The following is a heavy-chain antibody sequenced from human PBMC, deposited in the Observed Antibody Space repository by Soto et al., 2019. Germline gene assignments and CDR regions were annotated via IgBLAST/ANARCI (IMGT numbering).Heavy chain of an antibody. D-gene: IGHD5-12*01. Sequence: QVQLVESGGGVVQPGRSLRLSCAASGFTFSSYGMHWVSQAPGKGLEWVAVIWYDGSNKYYADSVKGRFTISRDNSKNTLYLQMNSLRAEDTAVYYCARDTIRSGYDTNWFDPWGQGTLVTVSS. J-gene: IGHJ5*02. CDR1: GFTFSSYG. V-gene: IGHV3-33*01. CDR3: ARDTIRSGYDTNWFDP. CDR2: IWYDGSNK.